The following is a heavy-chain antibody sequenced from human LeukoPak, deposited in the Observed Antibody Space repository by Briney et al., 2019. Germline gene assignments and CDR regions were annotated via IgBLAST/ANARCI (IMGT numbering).Heavy chain of an antibody. J-gene: IGHJ4*02. CDR3: AKSPRGSRIDY. CDR1: GFTFSSYA. CDR2: ISSSGGTT. D-gene: IGHD3-10*01. V-gene: IGHV3-23*01. Sequence: PGGSLILSCAASGFTFSSYAMTWVRQAPGKGLEWVSTISSSGGTTYYADSVKGRFTISRDNSKNTLYLQMNSLRAEDTALYYCAKSPRGSRIDYWGQGTLVTVSS.